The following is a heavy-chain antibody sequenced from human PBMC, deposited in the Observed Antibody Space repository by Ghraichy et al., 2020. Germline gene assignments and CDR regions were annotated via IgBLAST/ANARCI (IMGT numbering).Heavy chain of an antibody. CDR2: INHSGST. D-gene: IGHD3-3*01. Sequence: SETLSLTCAVYGGSFSGYYWSWIRQPPGKGLEWIGEINHSGSTNYNPSLKSRVTISVDTSKNQFSLKLSSVTAADTAVYYCARGRLPTIFGDTDWFDPWGQGTLVTVSS. CDR3: ARGRLPTIFGDTDWFDP. J-gene: IGHJ5*02. CDR1: GGSFSGYY. V-gene: IGHV4-34*01.